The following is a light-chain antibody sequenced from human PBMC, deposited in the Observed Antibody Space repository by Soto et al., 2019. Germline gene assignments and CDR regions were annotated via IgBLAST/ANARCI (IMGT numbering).Light chain of an antibody. J-gene: IGLJ1*01. CDR2: EVS. CDR1: SSDVGTYNY. V-gene: IGLV2-14*01. Sequence: QSVLTQPASVSGSPGQSITISCTGTSSDVGTYNYVSWYQHHPGKAPKLIIYEVSNRPSGVSNRFSGSKSGSTASLTISGLQAEDEADYHCTSYTRDTARVFGNGKKVTV. CDR3: TSYTRDTARV.